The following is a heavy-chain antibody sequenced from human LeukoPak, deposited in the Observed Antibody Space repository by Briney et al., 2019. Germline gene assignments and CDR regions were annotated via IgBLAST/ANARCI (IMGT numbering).Heavy chain of an antibody. CDR2: ISSSSSYI. CDR1: GFTFSSYS. CDR3: ARAHLGYCSGGSCYGYYYYMDV. Sequence: PGGSLRLSCAASGFTFSSYSMNWVRQAPGKGLEWVSSISSSSSYIYYADSVKGRFTISRDNAKNSLYLQMNSLRAEDTAVYYCARAHLGYCSGGSCYGYYYYMDVWGKGTTVTISS. J-gene: IGHJ6*03. D-gene: IGHD2-15*01. V-gene: IGHV3-21*01.